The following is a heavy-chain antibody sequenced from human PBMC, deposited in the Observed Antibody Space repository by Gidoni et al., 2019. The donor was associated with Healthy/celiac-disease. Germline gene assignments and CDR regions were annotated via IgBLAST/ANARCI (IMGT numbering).Heavy chain of an antibody. CDR3: AKDAGSAYCGGDCYIYFDY. CDR1: GFPFISYA. CDR2: ISGSGGRT. J-gene: IGHJ4*02. V-gene: IGHV3-23*01. Sequence: EVQLLESGGGLVQPGGSLRLSCAASGFPFISYAMSWVGKAPGKGLEWVSVISGSGGRTYYADSVKGRFTISRDNSKNTLYLQMNSLSAEDTAVYYCAKDAGSAYCGGDCYIYFDYWGQGTLVTVSS. D-gene: IGHD2-21*02.